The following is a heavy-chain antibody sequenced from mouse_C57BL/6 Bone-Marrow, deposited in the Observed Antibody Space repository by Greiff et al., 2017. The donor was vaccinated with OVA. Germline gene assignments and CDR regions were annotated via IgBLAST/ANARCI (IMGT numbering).Heavy chain of an antibody. CDR3: AISSSYGGCFDV. V-gene: IGHV1-74*01. Sequence: QVQLQQPGAELVKPGASVKVSCKASGYTFTSYWMHWVKQRPGQGLEWIGSIHPSDSDTNYNQKFKGKATLTVDKSSSTAYMQLSSLTSEDSAVYCWAISSSYGGCFDVWGTGTTVTVSS. D-gene: IGHD1-1*01. CDR1: GYTFTSYW. J-gene: IGHJ1*03. CDR2: IHPSDSDT.